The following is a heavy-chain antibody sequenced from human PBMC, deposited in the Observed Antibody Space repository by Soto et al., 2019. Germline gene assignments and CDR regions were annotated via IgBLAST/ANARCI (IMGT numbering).Heavy chain of an antibody. CDR2: IYVTGAV. Sequence: PSETLSLTCSVSGAALNRGNYYWSWIRQVPGKGLEWIGHIYVTGAVDYNPSLRDRITISQDTSERQFSLNLRLVTAADTALYYCARLRIATNNYKWFDPWGQGTLVTVSS. D-gene: IGHD2-21*01. V-gene: IGHV4-31*03. J-gene: IGHJ5*02. CDR1: GAALNRGNYY. CDR3: ARLRIATNNYKWFDP.